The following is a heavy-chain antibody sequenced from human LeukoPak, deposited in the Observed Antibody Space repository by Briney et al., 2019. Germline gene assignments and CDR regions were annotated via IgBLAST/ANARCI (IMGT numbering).Heavy chain of an antibody. CDR3: ARDFYGDYDY. D-gene: IGHD4-17*01. Sequence: EASVKVSCKASGGTFSSYAISWVRQAPGQGLEWMGWISAYNGNTNYAQKLQGRVTMTTDTSTSTAYMELRSLRSDDTAVYYCARDFYGDYDYWGQGTLVTVSS. J-gene: IGHJ4*02. V-gene: IGHV1-18*01. CDR1: GGTFSSYA. CDR2: ISAYNGNT.